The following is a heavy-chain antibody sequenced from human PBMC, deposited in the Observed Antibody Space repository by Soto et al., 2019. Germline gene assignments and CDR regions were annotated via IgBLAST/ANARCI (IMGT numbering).Heavy chain of an antibody. D-gene: IGHD2-15*01. J-gene: IGHJ1*01. V-gene: IGHV1-3*01. CDR3: ATTTLLYCSGGSCYYRGYFQH. Sequence: GASVKVSCKASGYTFTSYAMHWVRQAPGQRLEWMGWINASNGNTKYSQKFQGRVTITRDTSASTAYMELSSLRSEDTAVYYCATTTLLYCSGGSCYYRGYFQHWGQRTLVTVSS. CDR2: INASNGNT. CDR1: GYTFTSYA.